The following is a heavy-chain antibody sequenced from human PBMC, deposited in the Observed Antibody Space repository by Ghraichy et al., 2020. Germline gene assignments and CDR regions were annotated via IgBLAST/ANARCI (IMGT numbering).Heavy chain of an antibody. CDR1: GGSFSGYY. CDR3: ARGGSSSWYSSYFDY. CDR2: INHSEST. D-gene: IGHD6-13*01. Sequence: SETLSLTCAVYGGSFSGYYWSWIRQPPGKGWDGIGKINHSESTNYNPSLKSRVTISVDTSKNQFSLKLSSVTAADTAGYYCARGGSSSWYSSYFDYWGQGTLVTVSS. J-gene: IGHJ4*02. V-gene: IGHV4-34*01.